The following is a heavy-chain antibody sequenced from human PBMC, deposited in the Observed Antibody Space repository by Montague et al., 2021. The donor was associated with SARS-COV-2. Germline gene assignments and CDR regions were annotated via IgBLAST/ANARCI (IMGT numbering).Heavy chain of an antibody. CDR3: ARWAALIYYYGLDV. CDR1: GATITSGRYY. Sequence: TLSLTCTVYGATITSGRYYWTWIRQHPGKGLEYIGNIYYNGSTYYNPSLKSRLTMSVDMSKNQFSLKLRSVTAADTAMYFCARWAALIYYYGLDVWGRGTTVTVSS. V-gene: IGHV4-31*03. J-gene: IGHJ6*02. D-gene: IGHD3-10*01. CDR2: IYYNGST.